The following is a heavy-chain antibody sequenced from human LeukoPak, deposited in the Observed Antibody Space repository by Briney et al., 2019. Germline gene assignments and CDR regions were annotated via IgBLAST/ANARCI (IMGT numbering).Heavy chain of an antibody. V-gene: IGHV6-1*01. CDR2: TFYRSKWFN. Sequence: SQTLSLTCAISGDNVSSNSATWNWVRQSPSRGLEYLGRTFYRSKWFNDYAVSVKSRISINPDTSKNQFSLQLNSVTPEDTAVYYCASGRYFDVWGRGTLVIVSS. CDR1: GDNVSSNSAT. CDR3: ASGRYFDV. J-gene: IGHJ2*01.